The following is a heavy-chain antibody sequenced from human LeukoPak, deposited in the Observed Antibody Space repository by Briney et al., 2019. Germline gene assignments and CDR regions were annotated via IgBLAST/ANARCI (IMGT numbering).Heavy chain of an antibody. CDR3: AREELRFLEWLLPYYFDY. CDR2: ISSSSSYI. J-gene: IGHJ4*02. CDR1: GFTFSSYA. D-gene: IGHD3-3*01. Sequence: GGSLRLSCAASGFTFSSYAMSWVRQAPGKGLEWVSSISSSSSYIYYADSVKGRFTISRDNAKNSLYLQMNSLRAEDTAVYYCAREELRFLEWLLPYYFDYWGQGTLVTVSS. V-gene: IGHV3-21*01.